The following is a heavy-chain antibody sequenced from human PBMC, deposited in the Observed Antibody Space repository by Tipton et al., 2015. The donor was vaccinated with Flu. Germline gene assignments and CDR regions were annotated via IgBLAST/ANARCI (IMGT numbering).Heavy chain of an antibody. CDR1: GYSIRSAYY. Sequence: LRLSCSVSGYSIRSAYYWGWVRRPPGEGLEWIGTIFHSGTTYYNPSLKTRLTISVDTSKNQFSLRLSSVTAADTAVYYCARHTGDSVRELIDYWGQGTLVTVSS. J-gene: IGHJ4*02. CDR2: IFHSGTT. V-gene: IGHV4-38-2*01. D-gene: IGHD2-21*01. CDR3: ARHTGDSVRELIDY.